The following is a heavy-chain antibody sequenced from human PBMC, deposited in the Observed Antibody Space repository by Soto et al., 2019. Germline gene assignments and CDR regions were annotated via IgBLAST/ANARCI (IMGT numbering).Heavy chain of an antibody. D-gene: IGHD3-10*01. V-gene: IGHV3-23*01. J-gene: IGHJ4*02. CDR2: FRSGGDDDTT. CDR1: GFTFSSYS. CDR3: AKKVNSGSGSQFFDY. Sequence: EVQLLESGGGLVQPGGSLRLSCAASGFTFSSYSMSWVRQAPGKGLEWVSGFRSGGDDDTTYYADSVRGRFTISRDNSKNTLFLQMNILRAEDTAIYYCAKKVNSGSGSQFFDYWGQGTLVTVSS.